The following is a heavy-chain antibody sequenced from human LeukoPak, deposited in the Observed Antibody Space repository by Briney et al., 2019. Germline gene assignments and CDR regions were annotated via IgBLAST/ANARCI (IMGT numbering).Heavy chain of an antibody. CDR3: ARDISGWSHSDY. J-gene: IGHJ4*02. CDR2: TGDKANSHTT. CDR1: GFTFSDHY. D-gene: IGHD6-19*01. Sequence: GWSLRLSCAASGFTFSDHYMNWVRQAPGKGLEWVGRTGDKANSHTTEYAASVRGRFTISRDDSKNSAYLQMHSLKTEDTAVYYCARDISGWSHSDYWGQGTLVTVSS. V-gene: IGHV3-72*01.